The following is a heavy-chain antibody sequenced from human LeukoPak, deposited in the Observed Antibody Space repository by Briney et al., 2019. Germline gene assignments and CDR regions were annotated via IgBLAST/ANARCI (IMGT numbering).Heavy chain of an antibody. CDR2: ISSSGSTI. CDR3: AKDRSTYIAVAGTSAFDI. CDR1: GFTFSSYE. Sequence: GGSLRLSCAASGFTFSSYEMNWVRQAPGKGLEWVSYISSSGSTIYYADSVKGRFTISRDNSKNTLYLQMNSLRAEDTAVYYCAKDRSTYIAVAGTSAFDIWGQGTMVTVSS. D-gene: IGHD6-19*01. V-gene: IGHV3-48*03. J-gene: IGHJ3*02.